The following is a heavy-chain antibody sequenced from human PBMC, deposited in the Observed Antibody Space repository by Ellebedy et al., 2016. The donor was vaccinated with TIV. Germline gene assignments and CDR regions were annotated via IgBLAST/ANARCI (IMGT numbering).Heavy chain of an antibody. Sequence: MPGGSLRLSCNVSGGSITSYFWTWIRQTPGKGLEWIGYVYYTGTTDYNPSLSSRVTIPIDTSKSQFSLRLNSVTAADTAVYYCAREGIVATMFIDPWGPGTLVTVSS. V-gene: IGHV4-59*01. D-gene: IGHD5-12*01. CDR2: VYYTGTT. CDR1: GGSITSYF. J-gene: IGHJ5*02. CDR3: AREGIVATMFIDP.